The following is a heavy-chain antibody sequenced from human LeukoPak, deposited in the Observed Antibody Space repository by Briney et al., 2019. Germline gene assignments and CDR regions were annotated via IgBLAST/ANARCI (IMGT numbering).Heavy chain of an antibody. D-gene: IGHD4-23*01. Sequence: PGGSLRLSCAASGLSFSNYWMSWVRQAPEKGLEWVANVKEDGRVKQYMDSVKGRFTISRDNAKNSLYLQMNSLRVEDTAVYYCARDRDDGGFEYWGQGSLVTVSS. V-gene: IGHV3-7*01. CDR1: GLSFSNYW. J-gene: IGHJ4*02. CDR2: VKEDGRVK. CDR3: ARDRDDGGFEY.